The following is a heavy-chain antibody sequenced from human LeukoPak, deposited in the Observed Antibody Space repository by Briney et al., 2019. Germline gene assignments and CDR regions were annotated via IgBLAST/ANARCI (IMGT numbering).Heavy chain of an antibody. Sequence: SETLSLTCTVSGGSISGYSWSWIRQSPGKGLEWIGYIYYSGSTNYNPSLKSRVTISVDTSKNQFSLKLSSVTAADTAVYYCARLGLWFGELFDWFDSWGQGIRVTVSS. CDR3: ARLGLWFGELFDWFDS. D-gene: IGHD3-10*01. J-gene: IGHJ5*01. CDR2: IYYSGST. CDR1: GGSISGYS. V-gene: IGHV4-59*01.